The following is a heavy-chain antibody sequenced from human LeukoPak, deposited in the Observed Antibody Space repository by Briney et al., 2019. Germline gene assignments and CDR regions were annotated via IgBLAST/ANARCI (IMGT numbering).Heavy chain of an antibody. J-gene: IGHJ4*02. CDR1: GYSLGKNYY. V-gene: IGHV4-38-2*01. CDR3: ARYDSRGSASTKFDY. Sequence: SETLSLTCAVSGYSLGKNYYWGWIRQSPGKGLEWIGRIYGRASTSYNPSLMNRVTMSVDTSKNHFSLQLTSVAAADTAVYYCARYDSRGSASTKFDYWGPGIQVTVSS. D-gene: IGHD3-3*01. CDR2: IYGRAST.